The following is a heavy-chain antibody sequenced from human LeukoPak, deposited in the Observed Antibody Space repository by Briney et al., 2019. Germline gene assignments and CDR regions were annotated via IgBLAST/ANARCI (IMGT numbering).Heavy chain of an antibody. J-gene: IGHJ4*02. CDR1: GFTFSSYG. Sequence: GGTLRLSCAASGFTFSSYGMHWVRQAPGKGLEWVAFIRYDGSNKYYAASVKGRFTISRDNSKNTLYLQMNRLRAEDTAVYYCAKDSFDYWGQGTLVTVSS. CDR2: IRYDGSNK. CDR3: AKDSFDY. V-gene: IGHV3-30*02.